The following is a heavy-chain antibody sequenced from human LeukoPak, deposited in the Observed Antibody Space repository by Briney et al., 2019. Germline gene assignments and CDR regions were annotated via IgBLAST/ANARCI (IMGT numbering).Heavy chain of an antibody. V-gene: IGHV5-51*01. J-gene: IGHJ4*02. CDR3: ARLGSGGWVPFDY. Sequence: GESLKISCKASGYKFTNYWIGWVCQMPGKGLEWMTIIYPGDSETRYSPSFQGQVTTSADKSVSTAYLQWSSLKASDTAMYYCARLGSGGWVPFDYWGQGTLVTVSS. CDR1: GYKFTNYW. D-gene: IGHD2-15*01. CDR2: IYPGDSET.